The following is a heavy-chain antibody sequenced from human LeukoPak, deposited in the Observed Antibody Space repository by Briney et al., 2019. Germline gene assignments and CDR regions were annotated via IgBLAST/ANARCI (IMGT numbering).Heavy chain of an antibody. V-gene: IGHV3-30*18. D-gene: IGHD2-15*01. J-gene: IGHJ6*04. CDR2: ISYDGSNK. Sequence: GWSLRLSCAASGFTFSSYGMHWVRQAPGKGLEWVAVISYDGSNKYYADSVKGRFTISRDNSKDTLYLQMNSLRAEDTAVYFCAKVYPDIVVEVAEELYGMDVWGKGTTVTVS. CDR1: GFTFSSYG. CDR3: AKVYPDIVVEVAEELYGMDV.